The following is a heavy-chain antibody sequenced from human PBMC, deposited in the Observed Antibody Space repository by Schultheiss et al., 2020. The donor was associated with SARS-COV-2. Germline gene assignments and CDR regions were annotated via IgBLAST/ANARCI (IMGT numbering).Heavy chain of an antibody. D-gene: IGHD2-15*01. CDR1: GFTFSSYA. Sequence: GGSLRLSCAASGFTFSSYAMSWVRQAPGKGLEWVSAISASGGSTNHIDSVKGRFTISRDNSKNTLYLQMNSLRAEDTAVYYCATGEDGLLDYWGQGTLVTVSS. V-gene: IGHV3-23*01. J-gene: IGHJ4*02. CDR3: ATGEDGLLDY. CDR2: ISASGGST.